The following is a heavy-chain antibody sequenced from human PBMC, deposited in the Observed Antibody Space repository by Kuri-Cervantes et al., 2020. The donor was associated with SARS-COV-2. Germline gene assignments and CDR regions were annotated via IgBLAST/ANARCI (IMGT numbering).Heavy chain of an antibody. J-gene: IGHJ6*02. D-gene: IGHD3-3*01. CDR2: ISYDGSNK. Sequence: GGSLRLSCAASGFNFSRTDMHWVRQAPGKGLEWVAVISYDGSNKYYADSVKGRFTISRDNSKNTLYLQMNSLRAEDTAVYYCARAEKRTIFGVVNYYYYGMDVWGQGTTVTVSS. V-gene: IGHV3-30*03. CDR3: ARAEKRTIFGVVNYYYYGMDV. CDR1: GFNFSRTD.